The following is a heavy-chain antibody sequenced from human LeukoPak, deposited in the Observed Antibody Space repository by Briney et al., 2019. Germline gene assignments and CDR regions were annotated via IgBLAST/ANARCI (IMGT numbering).Heavy chain of an antibody. D-gene: IGHD1-14*01. CDR1: GYTFTSYD. CDR2: MNPNSGNT. V-gene: IGHV1-8*03. CDR3: ARVPGGTRDFDY. J-gene: IGHJ4*02. Sequence: WASVKVSCKASGYTFTSYDINWVRQTTGQGLEWMGWMNPNSGNTGYAQKFQGRVTITRNTSISTAYMELSSLRSEDTAVYYCARVPGGTRDFDYWGQGTLVTVPS.